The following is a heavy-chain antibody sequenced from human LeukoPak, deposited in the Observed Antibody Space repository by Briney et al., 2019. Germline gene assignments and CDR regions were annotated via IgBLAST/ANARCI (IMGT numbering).Heavy chain of an antibody. CDR1: GGSISSYC. J-gene: IGHJ5*02. V-gene: IGHV4-4*07. CDR3: ASQGLQWLVLEDQDWFDP. D-gene: IGHD6-19*01. CDR2: IYTSGST. Sequence: SETLSLTCTVSGGSISSYCWSWIRQPAGKGLEWIERIYTSGSTNYNPSPKSRVTMSVDTSKNQFSLKLSSVTAADTAVYYCASQGLQWLVLEDQDWFDPWGQGTLVTVSS.